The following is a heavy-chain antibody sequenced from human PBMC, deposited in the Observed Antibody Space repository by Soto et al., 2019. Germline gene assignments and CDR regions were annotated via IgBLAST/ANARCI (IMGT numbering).Heavy chain of an antibody. CDR3: AKVIFGVVLYYYGMDV. V-gene: IGHV1-2*04. J-gene: IGHJ6*02. CDR2: INPNSGVT. Sequence: ASVKVSCKSSGDSFNDYYIHWVRQAPGQGLEWMGWINPNSGVTKYAQKFQGWVSMTRDTSIRTVYMQLSRLRSDDTAVYYCAKVIFGVVLYYYGMDVWGQGTTVTVSS. CDR1: GDSFNDYY. D-gene: IGHD3-3*01.